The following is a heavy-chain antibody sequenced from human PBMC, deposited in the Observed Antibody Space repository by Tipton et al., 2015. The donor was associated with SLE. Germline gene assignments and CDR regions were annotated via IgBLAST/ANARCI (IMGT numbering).Heavy chain of an antibody. V-gene: IGHV3-23*03. Sequence: SLRLSCEASGFAFSTYAMSWVRQAPGKGLEWVSIMYGGGSTYYADSVKGRFTISNDHSKNTLYLQMNSLRAADTAVYYCTKDGETRGAYDNYGMDVWGQGATVTVSS. CDR3: TKDGETRGAYDNYGMDV. CDR1: GFAFSTYA. CDR2: MYGGGST. J-gene: IGHJ6*02. D-gene: IGHD3-10*01.